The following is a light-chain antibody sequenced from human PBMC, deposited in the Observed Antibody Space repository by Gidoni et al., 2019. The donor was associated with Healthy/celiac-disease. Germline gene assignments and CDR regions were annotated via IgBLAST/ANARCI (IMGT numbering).Light chain of an antibody. CDR2: GAS. CDR3: QQYNNRPYT. CDR1: QSVSSN. V-gene: IGKV3-15*01. Sequence: IVMTQSPATRSVSPGERATLSCRASQSVSSNLAWYQQKPGQAPRRLIDGASTRATGIPARCSGSGSGTEFTLTISSLQSEDFAGDYCQQYNNRPYTFGQGTKLEIK. J-gene: IGKJ2*01.